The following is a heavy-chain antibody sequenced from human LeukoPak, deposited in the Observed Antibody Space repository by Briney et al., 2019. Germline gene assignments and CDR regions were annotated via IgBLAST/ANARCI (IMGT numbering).Heavy chain of an antibody. J-gene: IGHJ4*02. V-gene: IGHV1-2*02. D-gene: IGHD3-3*01. CDR3: AMIRFLDRSFDY. Sequence: ASVKVSCKTSGYTFTSYGISWVRQAPGQGLEWMGWINPNSGGTNYAQKFQGRVTMTRDTSISTAYMELSRLRSDDTAVYYCAMIRFLDRSFDYWGQGTLVTVSS. CDR1: GYTFTSYG. CDR2: INPNSGGT.